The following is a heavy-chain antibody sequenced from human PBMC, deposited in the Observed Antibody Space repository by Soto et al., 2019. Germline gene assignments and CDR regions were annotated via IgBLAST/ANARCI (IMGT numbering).Heavy chain of an antibody. CDR3: AREVDSSSWYVSYFDY. D-gene: IGHD6-13*01. CDR1: GFTFSSYG. CDR2: IWYDGSNK. Sequence: QVQLVESGGGVVQPGRSLRLSCAASGFTFSSYGMHWVRQAPGKGLEWVAVIWYDGSNKYYADSVKGRFTISRDNSKNTLYLQMNSLRAEDTAVYYCAREVDSSSWYVSYFDYWGQGTLVTVSS. J-gene: IGHJ4*02. V-gene: IGHV3-33*01.